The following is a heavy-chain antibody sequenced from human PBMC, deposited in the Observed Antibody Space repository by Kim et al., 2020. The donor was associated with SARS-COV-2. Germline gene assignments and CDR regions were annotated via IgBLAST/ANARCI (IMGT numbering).Heavy chain of an antibody. CDR3: AKDKIAGDGYVAPFDY. V-gene: IGHV3-23*03. CDR2: IYGGAGST. D-gene: IGHD5-12*01. J-gene: IGHJ4*02. CDR1: GFTFSNYA. Sequence: GGSLRLSCVASGFTFSNYAMNWVRQAPGKGLEWVSVIYGGAGSTYYADSVKGRFITSRDNSKNTLFLQMNSLRAEDTALYYCAKDKIAGDGYVAPFDYWGQGTLVSVSS.